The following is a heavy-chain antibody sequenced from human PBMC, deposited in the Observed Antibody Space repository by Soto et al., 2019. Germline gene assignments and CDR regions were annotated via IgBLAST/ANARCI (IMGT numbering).Heavy chain of an antibody. CDR3: ARGSFSSSSSWFDP. Sequence: TLSLSCTVSGGSMSSDANFWSWIRQLPGRGLEWIGYISYTGRTYYTPSLNSRLTISLDTSKNLFSLRLSAVTAADTAVYFCARGSFSSSSSWFDPWGQGTLVTVSS. D-gene: IGHD6-6*01. J-gene: IGHJ5*02. CDR2: ISYTGRT. V-gene: IGHV4-31*03. CDR1: GGSMSSDANF.